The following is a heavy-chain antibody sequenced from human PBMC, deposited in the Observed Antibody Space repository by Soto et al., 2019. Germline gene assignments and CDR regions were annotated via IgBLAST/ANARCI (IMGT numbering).Heavy chain of an antibody. CDR3: AKDSWKSSGWYVGGMDV. D-gene: IGHD6-19*01. Sequence: QVQLVESGGGVVQPGRSLRLSCAASGFTFSSYGMHWVRQAPGTGLEWVAVISYDGSNKYYADSVKGRFTISRDNSKNTLYLQMNSLRAEDTAVYYCAKDSWKSSGWYVGGMDVWGQGTTVTVSS. CDR2: ISYDGSNK. V-gene: IGHV3-30*18. J-gene: IGHJ6*02. CDR1: GFTFSSYG.